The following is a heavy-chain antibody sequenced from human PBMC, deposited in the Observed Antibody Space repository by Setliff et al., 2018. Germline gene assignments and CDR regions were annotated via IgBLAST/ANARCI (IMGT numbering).Heavy chain of an antibody. V-gene: IGHV3-48*01. CDR1: GFTFSSYS. CDR2: ISSSSSTI. D-gene: IGHD2-2*03. CDR3: ARDGYCSSISCYAPDY. Sequence: SLRLSCAASGFTFSSYSMNWVRQAPGKGLEWISYISSSSSTIYYADSVKGRFTISRDNAKNSLYLQMNSLRAEDTAVYYCARDGYCSSISCYAPDYWGQGTLVTVSS. J-gene: IGHJ4*02.